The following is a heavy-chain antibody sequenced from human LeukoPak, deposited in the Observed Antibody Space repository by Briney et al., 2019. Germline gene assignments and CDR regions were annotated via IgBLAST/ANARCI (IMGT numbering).Heavy chain of an antibody. CDR3: ATDLDIAAAGTGAGYYYYGMDV. Sequence: GASVKVSCKVSGYTLTELSMHWVRQAPGKGLEWMGGFDPEDGETIYAQKFQGRVTMTEDTSTDTAYMELSSLRSEDTAVYYCATDLDIAAAGTGAGYYYYGMDVWGQGTTVTVSS. CDR1: GYTLTELS. V-gene: IGHV1-24*01. CDR2: FDPEDGET. J-gene: IGHJ6*02. D-gene: IGHD6-13*01.